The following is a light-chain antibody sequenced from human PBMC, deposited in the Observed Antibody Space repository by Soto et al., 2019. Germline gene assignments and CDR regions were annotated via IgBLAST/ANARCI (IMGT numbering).Light chain of an antibody. Sequence: QSVLTQPPSVSGAPGQRVTISCTGSSSNIGAGYDVHWYQQLPGTAPKLLIYGNINRPSGVPDRFSGSKSGTSASLAITGLQAEDEADYYCQSYDSSLSQGVFGTGTKLTVL. CDR3: QSYDSSLSQGV. CDR2: GNI. J-gene: IGLJ1*01. CDR1: SSNIGAGYD. V-gene: IGLV1-40*01.